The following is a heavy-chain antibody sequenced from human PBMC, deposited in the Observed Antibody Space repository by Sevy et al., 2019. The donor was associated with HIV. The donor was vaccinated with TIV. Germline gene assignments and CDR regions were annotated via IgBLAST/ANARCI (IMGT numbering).Heavy chain of an antibody. V-gene: IGHV3-30-3*01. CDR3: ALERLSSNVAEYFQN. CDR2: ISYDGSNK. D-gene: IGHD1-1*01. J-gene: IGHJ1*01. CDR1: GFTFTSFS. Sequence: GGSLRLSCAASGFTFTSFSMHWVRQAPGKGLEWVATISYDGSNKYYAVSVKGRFTISRDNSKNYLYLQMNSLRAEDTAVYCCALERLSSNVAEYFQNWGQGTLVTVSS.